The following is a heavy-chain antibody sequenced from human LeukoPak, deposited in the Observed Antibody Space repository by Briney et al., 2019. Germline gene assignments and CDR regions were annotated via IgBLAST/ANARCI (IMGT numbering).Heavy chain of an antibody. CDR2: IYYSGST. D-gene: IGHD3-10*01. Sequence: PSETLSLTCTLSVGSLSISSYYCGSVRQPPGNGLGWIGCIYYSGSTYYNPSLTSRVTISVAPSTNPFSLKLSSVTAADTAVYYCARDLAGYYGSGSYYLDYWGQGTLVTVSS. V-gene: IGHV4-39*07. CDR3: ARDLAGYYGSGSYYLDY. CDR1: VGSLSISSYY. J-gene: IGHJ4*02.